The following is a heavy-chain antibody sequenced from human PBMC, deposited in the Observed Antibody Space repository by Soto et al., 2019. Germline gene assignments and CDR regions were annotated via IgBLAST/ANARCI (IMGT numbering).Heavy chain of an antibody. J-gene: IGHJ6*02. V-gene: IGHV3-7*01. CDR3: ARGHYGMDV. Sequence: EVQLVESGGGLVQPGGSLTLSCAASGFTSSNHWLTWIRQTPGKGLEWVANIKPDGSDKYYVDSVKGRFTISRDNAENSMFPQMKSLRVDDTAVYYCARGHYGMDVWGQGTTVTVSS. CDR1: GFTSSNHW. CDR2: IKPDGSDK.